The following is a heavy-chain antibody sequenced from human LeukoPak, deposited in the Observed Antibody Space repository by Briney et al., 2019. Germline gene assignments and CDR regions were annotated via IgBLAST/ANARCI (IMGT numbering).Heavy chain of an antibody. CDR1: GFTFSGYG. Sequence: PGGSLRLSCAASGFTFSGYGMHWLRQAPGKGLEWVTIIQYDGSNKYYAASVKGRFTISRDNSKNTLYLQMNSLRTEDTAVYYCAKGSQYYYESSGYYPEYFQHWGQGTLVTVSS. J-gene: IGHJ1*01. D-gene: IGHD3-22*01. CDR3: AKGSQYYYESSGYYPEYFQH. CDR2: IQYDGSNK. V-gene: IGHV3-30*02.